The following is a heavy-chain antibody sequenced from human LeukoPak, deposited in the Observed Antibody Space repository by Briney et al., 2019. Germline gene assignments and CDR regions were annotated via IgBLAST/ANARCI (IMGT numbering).Heavy chain of an antibody. CDR2: IYYSGST. D-gene: IGHD3-10*01. V-gene: IGHV4-59*01. CDR1: GGSISSYY. CDR3: ARGPMVRGVIISAFDY. J-gene: IGHJ4*02. Sequence: SETLSLTCTVSGGSISSYYWSWIRQPPGEGLEWIGYIYYSGSTNYNPSLKSRVTISVDTSKNQFSLKLSSVTAADTAVYYCARGPMVRGVIISAFDYWGQGTLVTVSS.